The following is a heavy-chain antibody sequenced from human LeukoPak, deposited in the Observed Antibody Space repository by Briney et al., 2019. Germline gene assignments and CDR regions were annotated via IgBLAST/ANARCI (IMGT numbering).Heavy chain of an antibody. CDR3: ARGPNYGGNSDFDY. V-gene: IGHV4-39*01. CDR1: GGSISSSSYY. D-gene: IGHD4-17*01. CDR2: IYYSGST. Sequence: PSETLSLTCTVSGGSISSSSYYWGWIRQPPGKGLEWIGSIYYSGSTYYNPSLKSRVTISVDTSKNQFSLKLSSVTAADTAVYYCARGPNYGGNSDFDYWGQGTLVTVSS. J-gene: IGHJ4*02.